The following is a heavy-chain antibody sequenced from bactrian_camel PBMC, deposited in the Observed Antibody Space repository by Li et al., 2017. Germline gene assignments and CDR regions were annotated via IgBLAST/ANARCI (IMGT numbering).Heavy chain of an antibody. Sequence: HVQLVESGGGSVQAGGSLRLSCAAAGSTNSINRVVWFRQTPREEREAVATTDIQGGGPTYSDSVNGRFTISEDEAKNTVYLQMNSLKPEDTGMYYCAALGSAPCSSGQWLHLPTKNAHWG. CDR2: TDIQGGGP. CDR3: AALGSAPCSSGQWLHLPTKNAH. CDR1: GSTNSINR. V-gene: IGHV3S53*01. D-gene: IGHD1*01. J-gene: IGHJ4*01.